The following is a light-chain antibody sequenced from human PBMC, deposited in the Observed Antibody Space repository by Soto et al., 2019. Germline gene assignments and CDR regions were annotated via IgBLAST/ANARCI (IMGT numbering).Light chain of an antibody. CDR1: QSVGSD. J-gene: IGKJ1*01. V-gene: IGKV3-15*01. Sequence: EIVMTQSPATLSVSLGERATLSCRASQSVGSDLDWYQQKPGQAPRLLIYGASTRAAGIPARFSGSGSGTDFTLTISSLQSEDFAVYYCQQYNNWPPWTFGQGTKVEIK. CDR3: QQYNNWPPWT. CDR2: GAS.